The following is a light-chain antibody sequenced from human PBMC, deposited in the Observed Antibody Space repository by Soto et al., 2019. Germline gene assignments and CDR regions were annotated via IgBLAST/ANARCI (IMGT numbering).Light chain of an antibody. CDR3: QQYNAYPHT. CDR1: QNIGSY. J-gene: IGKJ2*01. Sequence: DIQMTQSPSSLSASVRDTVTITCRASQNIGSYLNWYQQKPGKAPKLLIYKASSLESGVPSRFSGGGSGTEFTLTINGLQPDDFTTYYCQQYNAYPHTFGQGTKVDI. CDR2: KAS. V-gene: IGKV1-5*03.